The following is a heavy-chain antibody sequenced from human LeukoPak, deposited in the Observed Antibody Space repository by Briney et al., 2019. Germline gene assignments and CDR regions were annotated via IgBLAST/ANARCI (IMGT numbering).Heavy chain of an antibody. Sequence: KPGGSLRLSCAAYGFTFSDYYMSWIRQAPGKGLEWVTYISGRAGNIYYAESVKGRFTISRDDAKNSLYLQLNSLRDEDTAVYYCARQGIGNDRHIRSAFDIWGQGTMVAVSS. D-gene: IGHD1-1*01. V-gene: IGHV3-11*01. CDR2: ISGRAGNI. CDR1: GFTFSDYY. CDR3: ARQGIGNDRHIRSAFDI. J-gene: IGHJ3*02.